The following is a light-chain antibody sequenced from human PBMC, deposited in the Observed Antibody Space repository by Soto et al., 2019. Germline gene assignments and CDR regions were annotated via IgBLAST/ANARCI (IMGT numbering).Light chain of an antibody. CDR2: DVT. CDR1: SSDVGGYDY. Sequence: QSALTQPRSVSGSPGQSVTISCTGTSSDVGGYDYVSWYQQHPGKAPKLMIYDVTKRPSGVPDRFSGSRSGNTASLTISGLRAEDDADYYCCSYAGTYTFYVFGTGTKLTVL. CDR3: CSYAGTYTFYV. V-gene: IGLV2-11*01. J-gene: IGLJ1*01.